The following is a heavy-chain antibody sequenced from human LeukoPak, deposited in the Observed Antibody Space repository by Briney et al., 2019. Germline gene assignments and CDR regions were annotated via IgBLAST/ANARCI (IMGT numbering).Heavy chain of an antibody. CDR2: ISSSGSTI. V-gene: IGHV3-48*03. CDR3: ARGHYYDSSGYYYDYYMDV. CDR1: GFTFSSYE. J-gene: IGHJ6*03. D-gene: IGHD3-22*01. Sequence: GGSLRLSCAASGFTFSSYEMHWVRQAPGKGLEWVSYISSSGSTIYYADSVKGRFTISRDNAKNSLYLQMNSLRAEDTAVYYCARGHYYDSSGYYYDYYMDVWGKGTTVTISS.